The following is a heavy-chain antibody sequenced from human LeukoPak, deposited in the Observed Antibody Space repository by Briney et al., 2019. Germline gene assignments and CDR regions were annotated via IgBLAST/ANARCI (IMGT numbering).Heavy chain of an antibody. V-gene: IGHV3-53*01. CDR2: IYSAGNT. J-gene: IGHJ6*02. Sequence: GGSLRLSCVASGFTVSSNYMSWVRQAPGKGLEWVSVIYSAGNTYYADSVKGRFTISRGNSKNTLYLQMNSLRAEDTAVYYCAKGSYGSGSYYGMDVWGQGTTVTVSS. CDR1: GFTVSSNY. D-gene: IGHD3-10*01. CDR3: AKGSYGSGSYYGMDV.